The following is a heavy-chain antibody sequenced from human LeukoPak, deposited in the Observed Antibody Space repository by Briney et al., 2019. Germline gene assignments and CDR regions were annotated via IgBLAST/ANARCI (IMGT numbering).Heavy chain of an antibody. CDR2: INPNSGGT. V-gene: IGHV1-2*02. D-gene: IGHD1-26*01. CDR3: ARVKVGATIYYFDY. J-gene: IGHJ4*02. Sequence: ASVKVSCKASGYTFTGYYMHWVRQAPGQGLEWMGWINPNSGGTNYAQKFQGRVTMTGDTSISTAYMELSRLRSDDTAVYYCARVKVGATIYYFDYWGQGTLVTVSS. CDR1: GYTFTGYY.